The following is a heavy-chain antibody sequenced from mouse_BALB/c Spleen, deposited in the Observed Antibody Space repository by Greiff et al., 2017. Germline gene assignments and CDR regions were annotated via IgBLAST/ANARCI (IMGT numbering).Heavy chain of an antibody. CDR3: ARVDSYYFDY. Sequence: EVKLMESGPGLVKPSQSLSLTCSVTGYSITSGYYWNWIRQFPGNKLEWMGYISYDGSNNYNPSLKNRISITRDTSKNQFFLKLNSVTTEDTATYYCARVDSYYFDYWGQGTTLTVSS. J-gene: IGHJ2*01. V-gene: IGHV3-6*02. D-gene: IGHD2-4*01. CDR1: GYSITSGYY. CDR2: ISYDGSN.